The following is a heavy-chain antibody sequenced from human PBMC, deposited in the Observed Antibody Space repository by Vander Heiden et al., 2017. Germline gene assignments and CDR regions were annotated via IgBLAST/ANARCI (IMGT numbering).Heavy chain of an antibody. CDR3: ARTGSGYSIDY. CDR2: IHPGASDS. V-gene: IGHV5-51*01. J-gene: IGHJ4*02. Sequence: ELQLVQSGAEVKGHGESLTFSRQGSGYSFTSYWIGWVRQMPGKGLEWLAIIHPGASDSRFCPAFQGQVTISADKAISIAYIKWRTMNAADTAMYYVARTGSGYSIDYWGQGTLVTVSS. D-gene: IGHD5-12*01. CDR1: GYSFTSYW.